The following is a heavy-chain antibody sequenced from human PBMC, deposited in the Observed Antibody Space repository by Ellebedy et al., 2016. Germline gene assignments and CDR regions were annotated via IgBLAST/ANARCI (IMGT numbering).Heavy chain of an antibody. CDR1: AFTVGNNY. CDR2: IKQDGSQK. CDR3: GAGDGWLSDY. D-gene: IGHD5-24*01. V-gene: IGHV3-7*01. J-gene: IGHJ4*02. Sequence: GGSLRLSCAASAFTVGNNYMAWVRQAPGKGLEWVASIKQDGSQKDYVDLVKGRFTISRDNAKGSLYLQMNRLRVEDTAIYYCGAGDGWLSDYWGQGTLVTVSS.